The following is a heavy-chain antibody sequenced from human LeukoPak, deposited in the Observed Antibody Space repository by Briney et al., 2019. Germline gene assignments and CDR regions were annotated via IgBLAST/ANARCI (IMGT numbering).Heavy chain of an antibody. D-gene: IGHD1-20*01. CDR1: GYTLTSYD. V-gene: IGHV1-8*01. CDR2: MNPNSGNT. CDR3: ARVGSITGTKGFFGY. J-gene: IGHJ4*02. Sequence: ASVKVSCKASGYTLTSYDINGVRQATGQGLEWMGWMNPNSGNTGYAQKFQGRVTMTRNTSISAAYMELSSLRSEDTAVYYCARVGSITGTKGFFGYWGQGTLVTVSS.